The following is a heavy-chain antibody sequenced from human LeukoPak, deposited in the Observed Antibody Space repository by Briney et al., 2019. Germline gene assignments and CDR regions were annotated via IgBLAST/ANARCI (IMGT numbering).Heavy chain of an antibody. J-gene: IGHJ4*02. CDR1: GVSISSYY. CDR3: ATYGDFPYCFHY. V-gene: IGHV4-59*01. Sequence: PSETLSLTCTVSGVSISSYYWSWIRQPPGKGLEWIGYIYYSGSTNYNPSLKSRVTISVDTSKNQFSLKLSSVTAADTAVYYCATYGDFPYCFHYWGQGTLVTVSS. D-gene: IGHD2-21*02. CDR2: IYYSGST.